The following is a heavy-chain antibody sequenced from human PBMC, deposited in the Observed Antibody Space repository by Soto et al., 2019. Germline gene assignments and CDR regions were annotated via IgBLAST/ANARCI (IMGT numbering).Heavy chain of an antibody. CDR3: ARDQLYYNDISGRPLNAFDV. Sequence: GGSLRLSCAASGFTFRNYGMNWVRQAPGKGLEWVSYIGLGSSTTYYADSVEGRFTISGDNAKNSLYLQMNSLRAEDTAVYYCARDQLYYNDISGRPLNAFDVWGQGTMVTVSS. V-gene: IGHV3-48*01. D-gene: IGHD3-22*01. CDR2: IGLGSSTT. CDR1: GFTFRNYG. J-gene: IGHJ3*01.